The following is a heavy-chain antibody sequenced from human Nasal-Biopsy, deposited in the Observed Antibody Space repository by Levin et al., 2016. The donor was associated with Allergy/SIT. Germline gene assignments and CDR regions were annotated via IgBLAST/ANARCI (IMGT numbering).Heavy chain of an antibody. CDR3: ARGGPHSVGVTAGEGDDYHYGLDV. Sequence: SETLSLTCAVYGGSLNDYYWTWIRQAPGKGLEWIGEINRGGSTNYNPSLQRRLTISMDKSRSQFSLKVDSVTASDRGVYFCARGGPHSVGVTAGEGDDYHYGLDVWGQGTAVAVSS. V-gene: IGHV4-34*01. J-gene: IGHJ6*02. CDR2: INRGGST. D-gene: IGHD2-21*02. CDR1: GGSLNDYY.